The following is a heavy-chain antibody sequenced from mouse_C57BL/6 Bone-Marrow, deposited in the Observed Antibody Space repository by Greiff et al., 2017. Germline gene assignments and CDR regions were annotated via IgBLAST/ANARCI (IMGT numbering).Heavy chain of an antibody. Sequence: VQLQQPGAELVKPGASVKLSCKASGYTFTSYWMHWVKQRPGQGLEWIGMIHPNSGSTNYNEKFKSKVTLSVDKSTSTAYMQISSLTSEDSAVYYCARTNWVPAWFAYWGQGTLVTVSA. CDR3: ARTNWVPAWFAY. V-gene: IGHV1-64*01. J-gene: IGHJ3*01. CDR2: IHPNSGST. CDR1: GYTFTSYW. D-gene: IGHD4-1*02.